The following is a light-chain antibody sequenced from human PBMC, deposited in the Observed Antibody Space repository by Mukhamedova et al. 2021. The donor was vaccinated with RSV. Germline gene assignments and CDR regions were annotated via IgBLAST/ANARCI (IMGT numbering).Light chain of an antibody. CDR2: RAS. J-gene: IGKJ1*01. Sequence: WYQRRVHGKAPNLLIHRASTLHSGVPSRFSGSGSGTEFTLTISSLQLDDFATYYCQHHYSFSRTFGPGTRVEI. V-gene: IGKV1-5*03. CDR3: QHHYSFSRT.